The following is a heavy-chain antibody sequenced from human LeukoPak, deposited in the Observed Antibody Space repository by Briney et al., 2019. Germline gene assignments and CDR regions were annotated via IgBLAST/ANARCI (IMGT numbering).Heavy chain of an antibody. J-gene: IGHJ4*02. CDR2: IRSKANSYAT. CDR3: TRHVDYDSSGYYRHNDY. D-gene: IGHD3-22*01. Sequence: GGSLRLSCAASGFTFSSYEMHWVRQASGKGLEWVGRIRSKANSYATAYAASVKGRFTISRDDSKNTAYLQMNSLKTEDTAVYYCTRHVDYDSSGYYRHNDYWGQGTLVTVSS. CDR1: GFTFSSYE. V-gene: IGHV3-73*01.